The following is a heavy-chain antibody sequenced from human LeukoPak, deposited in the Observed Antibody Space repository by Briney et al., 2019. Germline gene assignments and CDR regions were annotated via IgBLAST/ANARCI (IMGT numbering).Heavy chain of an antibody. CDR1: GLSVSTNY. D-gene: IGHD2-15*01. J-gene: IGHJ3*02. CDR2: IYSDGRT. CDR3: ARDSQYCSSGSCSPGASDI. V-gene: IGHV3-53*01. Sequence: GGSLRLSCAASGLSVSTNYMSWVRQAPGKGLEWVSFIYSDGRTDYADSVKGRFTISRDNSKNTLYLQMNSLRVEDTAVYYCARDSQYCSSGSCSPGASDIWGQGTMVTVSS.